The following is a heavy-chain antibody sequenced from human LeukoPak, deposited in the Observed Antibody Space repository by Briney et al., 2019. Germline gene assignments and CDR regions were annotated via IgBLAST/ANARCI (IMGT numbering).Heavy chain of an antibody. V-gene: IGHV3-23*01. Sequence: GASLRLSCAASGFTFTDYAMTWVRQAPGEGLEWVSAIGGIRGGTKYADSVKGRFTISRDISKDTLYLQMNSLRADDTAVYYCAKAQVYCADGGCFWVEGPYLENWGRGTLVTVSS. CDR3: AKAQVYCADGGCFWVEGPYLEN. CDR1: GFTFTDYA. D-gene: IGHD2-15*01. CDR2: IGGIRGGT. J-gene: IGHJ4*02.